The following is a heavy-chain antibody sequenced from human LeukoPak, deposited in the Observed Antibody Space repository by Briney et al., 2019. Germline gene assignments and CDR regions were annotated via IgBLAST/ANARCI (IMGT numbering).Heavy chain of an antibody. V-gene: IGHV4-30-4*01. CDR2: IYYSGST. CDR1: GGSISSGDYY. J-gene: IGHJ4*02. CDR3: ARITELMIVVP. Sequence: SQTLSLTCTVSGGSISSGDYYWSWIRQPPGRGLEWIGYIYYSGSTYYNPSLKSRVTISVDTSKNQFSLKLSSVTAADTAVYYCARITELMIVVPWGQGTLVTVSS. D-gene: IGHD3-22*01.